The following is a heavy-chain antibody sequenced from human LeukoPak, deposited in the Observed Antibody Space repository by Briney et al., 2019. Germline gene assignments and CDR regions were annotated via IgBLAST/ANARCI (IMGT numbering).Heavy chain of an antibody. J-gene: IGHJ4*02. CDR1: GFTFSSHW. CDR2: ISTDGSRP. CDR3: VRDGQGSTPLDY. V-gene: IGHV3-74*01. Sequence: GGSLRLSCAASGFTFSSHWMHWVRHAPGKGLVWVSGISTDGSRPRYADSVNGRFTISRDNAKNTLYLQMNSLRAEDTAVYFCVRDGQGSTPLDYWGQGTLVTVSS. D-gene: IGHD2-15*01.